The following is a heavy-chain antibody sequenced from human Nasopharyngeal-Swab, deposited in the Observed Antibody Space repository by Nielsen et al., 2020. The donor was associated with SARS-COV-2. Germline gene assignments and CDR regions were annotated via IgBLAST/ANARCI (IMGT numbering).Heavy chain of an antibody. J-gene: IGHJ5*02. Sequence: SEILSLTCAVYGGSFSGYSWSWIRQPPGKGLEWIGEINHSGSTNYNPSLKSRVTISVDTSKNQFSLKLSSVSVADTAVYYCARARRPSSMVRHRLNWFDPWGQGTLVTVSS. D-gene: IGHD3-10*01. CDR2: INHSGST. CDR3: ARARRPSSMVRHRLNWFDP. CDR1: GGSFSGYS. V-gene: IGHV4-34*01.